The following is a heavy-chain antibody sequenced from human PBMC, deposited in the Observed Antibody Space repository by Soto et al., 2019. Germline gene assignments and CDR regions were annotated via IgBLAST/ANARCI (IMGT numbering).Heavy chain of an antibody. J-gene: IGHJ4*02. CDR2: IFDSGTT. Sequence: QVQLQESGPGLVKPAQTLSLTCTVSGGSITSDYSCWRWIRQPPREGLEWIGHIFDSGTTYTNPSLRSQVAISLDTSKNHFSLTLSAVTAADTAVYYCARGPSGDKVHYWGQGARVTVSS. V-gene: IGHV4-30-4*01. CDR1: GGSITSDYSC. CDR3: ARGPSGDKVHY. D-gene: IGHD7-27*01.